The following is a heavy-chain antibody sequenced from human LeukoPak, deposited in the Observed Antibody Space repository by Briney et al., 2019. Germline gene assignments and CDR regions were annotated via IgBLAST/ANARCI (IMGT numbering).Heavy chain of an antibody. CDR2: IIHIFGTA. CDR3: AREEPYCSGGSCYYYYGMDV. J-gene: IGHJ6*02. V-gene: IGHV1-69*01. Sequence: GSSVKVSCKASGGTFSSYAISWVRQAPGQGLEWMGGIIHIFGTANYAQKFQGRVTITADESTSTAYMELSSLRSEDTAVYYCAREEPYCSGGSCYYYYGMDVWGQGTTVTVSS. D-gene: IGHD2-15*01. CDR1: GGTFSSYA.